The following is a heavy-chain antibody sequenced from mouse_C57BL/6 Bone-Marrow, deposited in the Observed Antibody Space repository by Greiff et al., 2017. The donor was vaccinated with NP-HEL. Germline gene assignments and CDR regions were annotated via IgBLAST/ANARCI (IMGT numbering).Heavy chain of an antibody. CDR1: GYTFTSYD. Sequence: QVQLQQSGPELVKPGASVKLSCKASGYTFTSYDINWVKQRPGQGLEWIGWIYPRDGSTKYNEKFKGKATLTVDTSSSTAYMELHSLTSEDSAVYFCARERIYYGNYEGLGWGQGTLVTVSA. CDR3: ARERIYYGNYEGLG. CDR2: IYPRDGST. D-gene: IGHD2-1*01. V-gene: IGHV1-85*01. J-gene: IGHJ3*01.